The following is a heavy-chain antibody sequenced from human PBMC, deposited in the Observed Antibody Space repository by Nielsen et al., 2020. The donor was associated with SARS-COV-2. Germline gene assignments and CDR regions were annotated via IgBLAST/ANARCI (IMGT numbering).Heavy chain of an antibody. Sequence: LRLSCAVYGGSFSGYYWSWIRQPPGKGLEWIGEINHSGSTNYNPSLKSRVTISVDTSKNQFSLKLSSVTAADTAVYYCARGKGRWSGYYNYYYYYMDVWGKGTTVTVSS. CDR1: GGSFSGYY. V-gene: IGHV4-34*01. CDR2: INHSGST. J-gene: IGHJ6*03. CDR3: ARGKGRWSGYYNYYYYYMDV. D-gene: IGHD3-3*01.